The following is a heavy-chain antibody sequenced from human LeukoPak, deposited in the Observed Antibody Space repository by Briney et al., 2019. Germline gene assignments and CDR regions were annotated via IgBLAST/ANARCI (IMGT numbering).Heavy chain of an antibody. CDR2: IKEDGSAK. Sequence: GGSLRLSCVDSEFTFSSNWMSWVRQAPGKGPEWVASIKEDGSAKYYVDSVKGRFTISRDNAKNTLYLQMNSLRAEDTAVYYCARPVYGDYAGISAFDIWGQGTMVTVSS. D-gene: IGHD4-17*01. J-gene: IGHJ3*02. V-gene: IGHV3-7*01. CDR1: EFTFSSNW. CDR3: ARPVYGDYAGISAFDI.